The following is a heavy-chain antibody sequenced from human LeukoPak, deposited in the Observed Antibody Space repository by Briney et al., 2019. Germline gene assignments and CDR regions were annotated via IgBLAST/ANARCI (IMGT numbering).Heavy chain of an antibody. CDR2: IYSSGST. Sequence: SETLSLTCAVYGGSFSGYYWSWIRQPPGKGLEWIGYIYSSGSTNYNPSLKSRVTISVDTSKNQFSLKLSSVTAADTAVYYCARGPRGYSGYGLLRFDYWGQGTLVSVSS. CDR3: ARGPRGYSGYGLLRFDY. J-gene: IGHJ4*02. D-gene: IGHD5-12*01. CDR1: GGSFSGYY. V-gene: IGHV4-59*12.